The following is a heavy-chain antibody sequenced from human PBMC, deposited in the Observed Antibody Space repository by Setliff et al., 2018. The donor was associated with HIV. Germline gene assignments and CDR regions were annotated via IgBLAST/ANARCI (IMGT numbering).Heavy chain of an antibody. D-gene: IGHD3-22*01. CDR1: GGSISSGGYY. CDR2: IYYSGST. CDR3: ARSPLNYYDKSDAFDI. J-gene: IGHJ3*02. Sequence: SETLSLTCTVSGGSISSGGYYWSWIRQLPGKGLECIGYIYYSGSTYYNTSLKSLVTISVDTSKNQFSLKLSSVTAADTAVYYCARSPLNYYDKSDAFDIWGQGTVVTVSS. V-gene: IGHV4-31*01.